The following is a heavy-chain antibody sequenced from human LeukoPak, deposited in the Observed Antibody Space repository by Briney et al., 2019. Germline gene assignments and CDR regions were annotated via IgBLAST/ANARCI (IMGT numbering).Heavy chain of an antibody. V-gene: IGHV4-4*07. CDR1: GGSISSYY. CDR2: IYTSGST. CDR3: ARDILRGNWFDP. Sequence: SETLSLTCIVSGGSISSYYWSWIRQPAGKGLEWIGRIYTSGSTNYNPSLKSRVTMSVDTSKNQFSLKLSSVTAADTAVYYCARDILRGNWFDPWGQGTLVTVSS. J-gene: IGHJ5*02.